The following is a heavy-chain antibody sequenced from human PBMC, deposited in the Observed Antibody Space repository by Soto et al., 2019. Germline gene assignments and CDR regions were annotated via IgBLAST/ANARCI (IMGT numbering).Heavy chain of an antibody. D-gene: IGHD3-16*02. CDR1: GFTFSSYA. CDR2: ISNNGDTA. J-gene: IGHJ4*02. CDR3: AKSRVFIGAIVTLLDS. Sequence: EVQLLESGGGLVQPGGSLTLSCATSGFTFSSYAMVWVRQAAEKGLEWVASISNNGDTAYYADSVKGRFTISRGNSENXLYPQMIGLRADYTALYFCAKSRVFIGAIVTLLDSWGQGTQVTVSS. V-gene: IGHV3-23*01.